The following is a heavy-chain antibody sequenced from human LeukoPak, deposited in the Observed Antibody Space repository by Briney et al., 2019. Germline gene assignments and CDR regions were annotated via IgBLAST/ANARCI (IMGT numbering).Heavy chain of an antibody. V-gene: IGHV1-69*02. CDR3: ASPRRNLGPNYYYYYGMDV. CDR2: IIPILGIA. J-gene: IGHJ6*02. CDR1: GYTFRDHY. Sequence: SVKVSCKASGYTFRDHYIHWVRQAPGQGLEWMGRIIPILGIANYAQKFQGRVTITADKSTSTAYMELSSLRSEDTAVYYCASPRRNLGPNYYYYYGMDVWGQGTTVTVSS. D-gene: IGHD1-14*01.